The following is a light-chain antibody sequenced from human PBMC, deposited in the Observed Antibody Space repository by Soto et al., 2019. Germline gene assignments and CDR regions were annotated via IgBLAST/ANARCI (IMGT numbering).Light chain of an antibody. CDR3: TSHASSSTHVV. J-gene: IGLJ2*01. V-gene: IGLV2-14*01. CDR2: DVN. CDR1: SSDIGGYDY. Sequence: QSVLTQPASVSGSPGQSITLSCTGTSSDIGGYDYVSWYQRYPGKAPKLIIYDVNNRPSGVSNRFSGSKSGNTASLTISGLQAEDEADYYCTSHASSSTHVVFGGGTKVTVL.